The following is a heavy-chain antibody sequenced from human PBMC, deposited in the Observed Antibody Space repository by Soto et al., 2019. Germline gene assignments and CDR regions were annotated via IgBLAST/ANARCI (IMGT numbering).Heavy chain of an antibody. J-gene: IGHJ4*02. Sequence: QITLKESGPPLVKPTQTLTXTXXXXGFSLSSTRMXVGWIRQPPGKALEWLALIYWDDDKRYSPFLKSRLTITKDTSKNQVVLTMSNMDPVDTXXXXXXXXXXXXXXXYFDYWGQGTLVTVSS. CDR3: XXXXXXXXXXYFDY. CDR2: IYWDDDK. CDR1: GFSLSSTRMX. V-gene: IGHV2-5*02.